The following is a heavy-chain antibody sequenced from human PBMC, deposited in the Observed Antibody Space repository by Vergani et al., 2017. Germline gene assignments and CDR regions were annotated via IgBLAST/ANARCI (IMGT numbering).Heavy chain of an antibody. D-gene: IGHD3-22*01. CDR3: ARHSYDTTPFLQGCYDC. CDR1: GFTFSACP. CDR2: ISARYPST. Sequence: EVQLLQSGGGVIQPGGSVRLSCAASGFTFSACPMTWVRQAPGKGLEWVSAISARYPSTYYADSVKGRFTISRDNSKNMLYLQMNSLRAEDTAVYYCARHSYDTTPFLQGCYDCLAQGTLVSVSS. V-gene: IGHV3-23*01. J-gene: IGHJ4*02.